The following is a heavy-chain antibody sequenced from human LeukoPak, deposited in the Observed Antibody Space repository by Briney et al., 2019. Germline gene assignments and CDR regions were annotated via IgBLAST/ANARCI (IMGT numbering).Heavy chain of an antibody. V-gene: IGHV1-69*13. D-gene: IGHD3-22*01. CDR1: GGTFSSYA. CDR3: ASRPYYYDSSGYYPTGDY. Sequence: ASVNVSCKASGGTFSSYAISWVRQAPGQELEWMGGIIPIFGTANYAQKFQGRVTITADESTSTAYMELSRLRSEDTAVYYCASRPYYYDSSGYYPTGDYWGQGTLVTVSS. J-gene: IGHJ4*02. CDR2: IIPIFGTA.